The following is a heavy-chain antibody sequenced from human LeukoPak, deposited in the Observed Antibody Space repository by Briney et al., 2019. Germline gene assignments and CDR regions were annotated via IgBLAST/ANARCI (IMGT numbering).Heavy chain of an antibody. J-gene: IGHJ1*01. CDR2: IRYDGSNK. Sequence: TGGSLRLSCAASGFTFSSYGMHWVRQAPGKGLEWVAFIRYDGSNKYYADSVKGRFTISRDNSKNTLYLQMNSLRAEDTAVYYCARDRYGDEDAEYFQHWGQGTLVTVSS. CDR1: GFTFSSYG. D-gene: IGHD4-17*01. V-gene: IGHV3-30*02. CDR3: ARDRYGDEDAEYFQH.